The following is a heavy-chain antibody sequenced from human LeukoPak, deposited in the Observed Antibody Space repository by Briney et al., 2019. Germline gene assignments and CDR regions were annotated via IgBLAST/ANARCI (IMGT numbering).Heavy chain of an antibody. V-gene: IGHV3-13*01. CDR2: IGIRGDT. Sequence: GGSLRLSCAASGFTFIDYDMHWVRQVIGKGLEWVSAIGIRGDTHYSGSVKGRFTISRENAESSLYLQMNSLRAEDTAVYYCARGGLQVSGIDEFDYWGQGTLVTVSS. D-gene: IGHD6-19*01. CDR3: ARGGLQVSGIDEFDY. J-gene: IGHJ4*02. CDR1: GFTFIDYD.